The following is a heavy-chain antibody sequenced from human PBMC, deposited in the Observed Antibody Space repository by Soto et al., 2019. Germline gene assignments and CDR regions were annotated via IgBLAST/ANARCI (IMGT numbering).Heavy chain of an antibody. D-gene: IGHD3-22*01. CDR2: ISAYNGNT. CDR3: ARERDIRPIVVVTTEVNWFDP. Sequence: QVQLVQSGAEVKKPGASVKVSCKASGYTFTSYGISWVRQAPGQGLEWMGWISAYNGNTNYAQQLQGRVTMTTDTSTSTAYMELRSLRSDDTAVYYCARERDIRPIVVVTTEVNWFDPWGQGTEVTVSS. V-gene: IGHV1-18*01. CDR1: GYTFTSYG. J-gene: IGHJ5*02.